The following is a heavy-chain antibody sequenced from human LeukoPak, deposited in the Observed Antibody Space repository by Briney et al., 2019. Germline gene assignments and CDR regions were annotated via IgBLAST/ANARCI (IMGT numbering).Heavy chain of an antibody. CDR2: ISGSGDSI. CDR3: ARVSDYYGSLDP. J-gene: IGHJ5*02. CDR1: GFTFSIYA. D-gene: IGHD3-10*01. V-gene: IGHV3-23*01. Sequence: GGSLRLSCAASGFTFSIYAMNWVRQAPGKGLEWVSAISGSGDSIYYADSVKGRFTISRDNSKNTLYLQMNSLSAEDTAVYYCARVSDYYGSLDPWGQGTLVTVSS.